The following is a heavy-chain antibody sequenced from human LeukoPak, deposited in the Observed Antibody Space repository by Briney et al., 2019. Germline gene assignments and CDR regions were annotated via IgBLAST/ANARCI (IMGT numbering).Heavy chain of an antibody. CDR2: IYHSGST. CDR1: GDSISSNYY. D-gene: IGHD2-2*01. Sequence: SETLSLTCTVSGDSISSNYYWSWIRQPPGTGLEWIGYIYHSGSTNYNPSLKSRVTISVDTSKNQFSLNLSSVTAADTAVYYCARYQLLSPYYFDYWGQGTLVTVSS. V-gene: IGHV4-59*08. CDR3: ARYQLLSPYYFDY. J-gene: IGHJ4*02.